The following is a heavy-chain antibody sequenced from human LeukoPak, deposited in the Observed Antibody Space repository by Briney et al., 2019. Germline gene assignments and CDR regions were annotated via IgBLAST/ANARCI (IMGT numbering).Heavy chain of an antibody. Sequence: GASVKVSCKASGGTFSSYAIIWVRQAPGQGLEWMGGIIPIFGTANYAQKFQGRVTITTDESTSTAYMELSSLRSEDTAVYYCASKGYSYGYVGSYYYMDVWGKGTTVTASS. CDR2: IIPIFGTA. D-gene: IGHD5-18*01. V-gene: IGHV1-69*05. CDR3: ASKGYSYGYVGSYYYMDV. J-gene: IGHJ6*03. CDR1: GGTFSSYA.